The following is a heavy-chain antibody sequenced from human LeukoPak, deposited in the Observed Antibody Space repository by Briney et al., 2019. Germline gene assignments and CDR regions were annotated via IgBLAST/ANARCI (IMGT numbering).Heavy chain of an antibody. D-gene: IGHD3-22*01. CDR3: ARHVSRLFYESSGYYRDDAFDI. CDR1: GDSISSSNSY. V-gene: IGHV4-39*01. J-gene: IGHJ3*02. CDR2: IYYSGNT. Sequence: NASETLSLTCTVSGDSISSSNSYWGWIRQPPGKGLEWIGSIYYSGNTYYNASLKSRVTISVDTSKNQFSLKLTSVTAADTAVYYCARHVSRLFYESSGYYRDDAFDIWGQGTMVTVSS.